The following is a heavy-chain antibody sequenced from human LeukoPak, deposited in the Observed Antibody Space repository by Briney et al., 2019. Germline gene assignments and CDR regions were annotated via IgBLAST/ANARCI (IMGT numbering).Heavy chain of an antibody. V-gene: IGHV3-23*01. J-gene: IGHJ4*02. D-gene: IGHD6-19*01. CDR3: TKDLMTGFSSGWYFGY. CDR1: GVTFA. Sequence: GGSLRLSCAASGVTFAMSWVRQAPGKGLEWVAVTGGSDDSTHYADSMKCRFTISRDNSKNSLYLQMNSLTAEDTAVYYCTKDLMTGFSSGWYFGYWGQGTLVTVSS. CDR2: TGGSDDST.